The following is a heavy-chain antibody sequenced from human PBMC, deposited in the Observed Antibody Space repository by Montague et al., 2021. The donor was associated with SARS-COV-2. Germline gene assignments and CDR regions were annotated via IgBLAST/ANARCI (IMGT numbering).Heavy chain of an antibody. Sequence: SETLSLTCTVSGGSISSYYWSWIRQPPGKGLEWIGYIYYSGSTNYNPSLKSRVTISVDTSKNQFSLKLSSVTAADTAVYYSARYTRQIRLIVFDYGTDVWGQGTTVTVSS. D-gene: IGHD4-17*01. CDR1: GGSISSYY. CDR3: ARYTRQIRLIVFDYGTDV. J-gene: IGHJ6*02. CDR2: IYYSGST. V-gene: IGHV4-59*01.